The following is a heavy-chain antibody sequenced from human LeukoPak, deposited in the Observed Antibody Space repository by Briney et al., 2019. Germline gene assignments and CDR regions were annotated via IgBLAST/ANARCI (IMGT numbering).Heavy chain of an antibody. J-gene: IGHJ5*02. V-gene: IGHV1-69*04. D-gene: IGHD3-3*01. Sequence: SVKVSCKASGGTFSSYAISWVRQAPRQGLEWMGRIIPILGIANYAQKFQGRVTITADKSTSTAYMELSSLRSEDTAVYYCARHRSITIFGFNWFDPWGQGTLVTVSS. CDR2: IIPILGIA. CDR1: GGTFSSYA. CDR3: ARHRSITIFGFNWFDP.